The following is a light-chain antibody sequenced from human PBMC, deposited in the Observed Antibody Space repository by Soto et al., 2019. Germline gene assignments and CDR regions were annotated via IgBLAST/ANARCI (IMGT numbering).Light chain of an antibody. Sequence: EIVMTQSPASLSVSPGETATLSCRASQRVGGNLAWYQQKPGQAPRLLIYHASTRATGIPARFSGSGSGTAFTLTISSLQSEDFAFFYCQQYDNWHRTFGQGTKVEIK. CDR1: QRVGGN. CDR3: QQYDNWHRT. V-gene: IGKV3-15*01. CDR2: HAS. J-gene: IGKJ1*01.